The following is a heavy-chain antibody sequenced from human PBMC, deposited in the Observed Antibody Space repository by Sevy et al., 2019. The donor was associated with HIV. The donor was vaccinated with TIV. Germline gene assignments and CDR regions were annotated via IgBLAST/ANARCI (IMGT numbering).Heavy chain of an antibody. CDR1: GYTFTGYY. CDR3: AREGVAAAGLDY. Sequence: ASVKVSCKASGYTFTGYYMHWVRQAPGQGLEWMGWINPNSGGTNYAQKFQGRVTMTRDTSISTAYMELGRLRSDDTAVYYCAREGVAAAGLDYWGQGTLVTVSS. J-gene: IGHJ4*02. V-gene: IGHV1-2*02. CDR2: INPNSGGT. D-gene: IGHD6-13*01.